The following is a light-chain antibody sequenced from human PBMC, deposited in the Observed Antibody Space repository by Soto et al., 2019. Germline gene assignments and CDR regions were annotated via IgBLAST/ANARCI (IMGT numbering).Light chain of an antibody. Sequence: EIVLTQSPATLSLSPGERATLSCRASQSVSSYLAWYQQKPGQVPRLLIYDASNKATGIPGRFSGSVSGTDFTLTISSLEPEDFGVYYCQQRSSWPRTFGQGTKVEIK. CDR2: DAS. CDR3: QQRSSWPRT. CDR1: QSVSSY. J-gene: IGKJ1*01. V-gene: IGKV3-11*01.